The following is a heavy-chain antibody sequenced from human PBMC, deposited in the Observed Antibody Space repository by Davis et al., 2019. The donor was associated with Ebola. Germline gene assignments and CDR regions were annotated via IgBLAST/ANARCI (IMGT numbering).Heavy chain of an antibody. V-gene: IGHV3-30*04. CDR3: ARAVFHEVLDY. D-gene: IGHD3-3*01. CDR2: VSHSERER. Sequence: GESLKISCAVSGFTLDDYAMHWVRQAPGKGLEWVAVVSHSERERFYGDSVKGRFTISRDNSENTLYLQMNSLTADDTAVYYCARAVFHEVLDYWGQGTPVTVSS. J-gene: IGHJ4*02. CDR1: GFTLDDYA.